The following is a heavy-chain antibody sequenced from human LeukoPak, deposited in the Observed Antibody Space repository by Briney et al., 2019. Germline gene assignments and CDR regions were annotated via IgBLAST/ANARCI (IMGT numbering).Heavy chain of an antibody. CDR3: ARHVIENFDY. J-gene: IGHJ4*02. CDR1: GVSISSGGYS. CDR2: IYYSGST. V-gene: IGHV4-30-2*03. Sequence: SQTLSLTCAVSGVSISSGGYSWSWIRQPPGKGLEWIGYIYYSGSTYYNPSLKSRVTISVGTSKNQFSLKLSSVTAADTAVYYCARHVIENFDYWGQGTLVTVSS. D-gene: IGHD3-22*01.